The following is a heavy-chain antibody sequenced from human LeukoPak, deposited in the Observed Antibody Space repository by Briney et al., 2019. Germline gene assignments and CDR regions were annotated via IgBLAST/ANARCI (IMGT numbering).Heavy chain of an antibody. CDR3: ARRGYNWNDLYYYYGMDV. CDR2: MNPNSGNT. CDR1: GYTFTSYD. J-gene: IGHJ6*02. D-gene: IGHD1-1*01. Sequence: GASVKVSCMASGYTFTSYDINWVRQATGQGLEWMGWMNPNSGNTGYAQKFQGRVTMTRNTSISTAYMELSSLRSEDTAVYYCARRGYNWNDLYYYYGMDVWGQGTTVTVSS. V-gene: IGHV1-8*01.